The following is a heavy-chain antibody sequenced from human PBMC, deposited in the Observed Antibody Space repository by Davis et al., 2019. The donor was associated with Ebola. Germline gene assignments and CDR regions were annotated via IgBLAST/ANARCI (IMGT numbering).Heavy chain of an antibody. J-gene: IGHJ4*02. Sequence: MPSETLSLTCAVYGGSFSGYYWSWIRQSPGKGLEWIGEITHSGSFNYNPSLKSRVTISVDTSKNQVSLKLSSVTAADTAVYYCARGLRVGAYDILTGYYKGYCYFDFWGQGTLVTVSS. D-gene: IGHD3-9*01. V-gene: IGHV4-34*01. CDR3: ARGLRVGAYDILTGYYKGYCYFDF. CDR1: GGSFSGYY. CDR2: ITHSGSF.